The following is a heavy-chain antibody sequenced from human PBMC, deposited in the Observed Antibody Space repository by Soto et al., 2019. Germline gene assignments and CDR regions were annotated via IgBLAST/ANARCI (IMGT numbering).Heavy chain of an antibody. D-gene: IGHD3-3*01. CDR2: VIPIFGTA. CDR1: GGTFSSYA. J-gene: IGHJ6*02. V-gene: IGHV1-69*13. Sequence: GASVKVSCKASGGTFSSYAISWVRQAPGQGLEWMGGVIPIFGTANYAQKFQGRVTITADESKNTLYLQMNSLRAEDTAVYYCAKDRRTYDFWSGYSFYYYYGMDVWGQGTTVTVSS. CDR3: AKDRRTYDFWSGYSFYYYYGMDV.